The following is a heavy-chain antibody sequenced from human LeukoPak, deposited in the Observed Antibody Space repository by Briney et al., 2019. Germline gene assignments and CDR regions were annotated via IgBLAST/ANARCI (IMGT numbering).Heavy chain of an antibody. J-gene: IGHJ4*02. CDR3: ARLRSPGDFDY. CDR1: GFTVSSNY. D-gene: IGHD1-26*01. V-gene: IGHV4-39*07. CDR2: IYYTGGT. Sequence: GSLRLSCAASGFTVSSNYMSWVRQAPGKGLEWIATIYYTGGTYYNPSLKSRVTISVDTSKNQFSLRLTSVTAADTAMYYCARLRSPGDFDYWGQGTLVTVSS.